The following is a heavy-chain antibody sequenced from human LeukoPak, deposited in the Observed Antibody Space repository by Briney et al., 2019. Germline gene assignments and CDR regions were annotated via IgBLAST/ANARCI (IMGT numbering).Heavy chain of an antibody. CDR2: IYYSGST. V-gene: IGHV4-59*08. CDR1: GGSIRGYY. CDR3: ARYGSGTYPRFDY. Sequence: SETLSLTCTVSGGSIRGYYWSWIRQPPGKELEWIGYIYYSGSTNYNPSLQSRVTISVDTSKNQFSLNLTSVTAADTAVYYCARYGSGTYPRFDYWGQGILVTVSS. D-gene: IGHD3-10*01. J-gene: IGHJ4*02.